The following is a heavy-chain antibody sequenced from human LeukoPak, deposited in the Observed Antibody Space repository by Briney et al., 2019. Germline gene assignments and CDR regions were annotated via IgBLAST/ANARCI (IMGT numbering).Heavy chain of an antibody. CDR2: IYSGDNT. CDR3: AKTLPSSWYSFDY. CDR1: GLTVSNNY. D-gene: IGHD6-13*01. Sequence: PGGSLRLSCAASGLTVSNNYMSWVRQAPGKGLEWVSVIYSGDNTYYADSVKGRFTISRDNSKNTLYLQMNSLRAEDTAVYYCAKTLPSSWYSFDYWGQGTLVTVSS. V-gene: IGHV3-53*01. J-gene: IGHJ4*02.